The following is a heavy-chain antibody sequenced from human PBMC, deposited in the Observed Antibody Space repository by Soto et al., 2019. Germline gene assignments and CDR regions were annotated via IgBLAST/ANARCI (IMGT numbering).Heavy chain of an antibody. J-gene: IGHJ3*02. V-gene: IGHV3-23*01. D-gene: IGHD4-17*01. CDR3: MMTTVTSTNHGDAFDI. Sequence: GGSLRLSCAASGFTFSSYAMSWVRQAPGKGLEWVSAISGSGGSTYYADSVKGRFTISRDNSKNTPYLQMTSRRAEETAVYYCMMTTVTSTNHGDAFDIWGQGTMVTVSS. CDR2: ISGSGGST. CDR1: GFTFSSYA.